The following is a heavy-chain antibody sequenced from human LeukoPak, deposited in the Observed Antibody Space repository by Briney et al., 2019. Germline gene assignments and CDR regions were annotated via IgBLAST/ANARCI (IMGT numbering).Heavy chain of an antibody. CDR2: ISSNGGST. CDR1: GFTFSGYA. CDR3: ARSSAYYDILTGDFDY. J-gene: IGHJ4*02. V-gene: IGHV3-64*01. D-gene: IGHD3-9*01. Sequence: PGGSLRLSCAASGFTFSGYAIHWVRQAPGKGLEYVSAISSNGGSTYYANSVKGRFTISRDNSKNTLYLQMGSLRAEDMAVYYCARSSAYYDILTGDFDYWGQGTLVTVSS.